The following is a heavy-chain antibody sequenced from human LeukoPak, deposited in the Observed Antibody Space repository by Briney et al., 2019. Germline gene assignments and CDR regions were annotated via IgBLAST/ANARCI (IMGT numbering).Heavy chain of an antibody. J-gene: IGHJ6*03. CDR1: GYTFTGYY. V-gene: IGHV1-2*02. Sequence: ASVKVSCKASGYTFTGYYMHWVRQAPGQGLEWMGWINPNSGGTNYAQKFQGRVTMTRDTSISTAYMELSRLRSEDMAVYYCARAQGEYYYYYMDVWGKGTTVTVSS. CDR3: ARAQGEYYYYYMDV. CDR2: INPNSGGT. D-gene: IGHD1-26*01.